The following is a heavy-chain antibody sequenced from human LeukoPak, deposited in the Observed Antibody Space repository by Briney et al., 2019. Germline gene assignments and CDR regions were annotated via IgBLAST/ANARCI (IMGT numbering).Heavy chain of an antibody. Sequence: GGTLRLSCEASGFTFSIFPMHWVRQAPGKGLEWVALISSGSEKYYADSVKGRFTISRDNSKNMLYLQMNSLRADDTAVYYCARDLELSAVYYFDSWGQGTLVIVSS. J-gene: IGHJ4*02. CDR1: GFTFSIFP. V-gene: IGHV3-30*04. CDR2: ISSGSEK. CDR3: ARDLELSAVYYFDS. D-gene: IGHD3-3*01.